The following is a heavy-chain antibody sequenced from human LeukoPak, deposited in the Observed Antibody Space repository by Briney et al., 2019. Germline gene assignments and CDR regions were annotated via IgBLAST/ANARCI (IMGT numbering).Heavy chain of an antibody. CDR1: GYTFTSYG. J-gene: IGHJ5*02. CDR2: INAYSGNT. D-gene: IGHD6-13*01. V-gene: IGHV1-18*01. CDR3: ARHVSFSSSWYWFDP. Sequence: ASVKVSCKASGYTFTSYGISRVRQAPGQGLEWMGWINAYSGNTNYAQKFQGRVTMTTDTSTSTAYMELRSLRSDDTAVYYCARHVSFSSSWYWFDPWGQGTLVTVSS.